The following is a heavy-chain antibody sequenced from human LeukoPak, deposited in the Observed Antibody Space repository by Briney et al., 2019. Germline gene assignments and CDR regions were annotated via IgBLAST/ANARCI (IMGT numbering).Heavy chain of an antibody. V-gene: IGHV1-18*01. D-gene: IGHD4-11*01. CDR2: ISAYNGNT. CDR3: ARAYSKYRPLDY. CDR1: GYTFTSYG. J-gene: IGHJ4*02. Sequence: ASVKVSCKASGYTFTSYGITWVRQAPGQGLEWMGWISAYNGNTNHAQKLHGRVTMTTDTSTSTAYMELRSLRSDDTAVYYCARAYSKYRPLDYWGQGTLVTVSS.